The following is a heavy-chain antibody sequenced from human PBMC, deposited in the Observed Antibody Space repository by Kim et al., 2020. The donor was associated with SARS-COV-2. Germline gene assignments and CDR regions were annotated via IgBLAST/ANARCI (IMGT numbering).Heavy chain of an antibody. CDR3: AKVLGGYDSSGYYWVDLSYFDY. CDR2: ISGSGGST. D-gene: IGHD3-22*01. J-gene: IGHJ4*02. V-gene: IGHV3-23*01. CDR1: GFTFSSYA. Sequence: GGSLRLSCAASGFTFSSYAMSWVRQAPGKGLEWVSAISGSGGSTYYADSVKGRFTISRDNSKNTLYLQMNSLRAEDTAVYYCAKVLGGYDSSGYYWVDLSYFDYWGQGTLVTVSS.